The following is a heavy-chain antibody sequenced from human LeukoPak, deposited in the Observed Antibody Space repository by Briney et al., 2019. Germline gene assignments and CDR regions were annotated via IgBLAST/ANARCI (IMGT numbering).Heavy chain of an antibody. Sequence: SETLSLTCTVSGGPISSGSYYWSWIRQPAGKGLEWIGRIYTSGSTNYNPSLKSRVTISVDTSKNQFSLKLSSVTAADTAVYYCARDAAVAGTSGWFDPWGQGTLVTVSS. J-gene: IGHJ5*02. CDR2: IYTSGST. CDR3: ARDAAVAGTSGWFDP. CDR1: GGPISSGSYY. V-gene: IGHV4-61*02. D-gene: IGHD6-19*01.